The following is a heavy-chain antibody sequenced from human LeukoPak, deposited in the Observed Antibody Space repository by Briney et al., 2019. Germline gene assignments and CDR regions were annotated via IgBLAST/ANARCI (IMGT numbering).Heavy chain of an antibody. J-gene: IGHJ4*02. Sequence: GGSLRLSCAASGFTFDDYAMHWVRQAPGKGLEWVSGISWNSGSIGYADSVKGRFIISRDNAKNSLYLQMNSLRAEDTALYYCAKDGDYENGSGSYYYWGQGTLVTVSS. D-gene: IGHD3-10*01. CDR1: GFTFDDYA. V-gene: IGHV3-9*01. CDR2: ISWNSGSI. CDR3: AKDGDYENGSGSYYY.